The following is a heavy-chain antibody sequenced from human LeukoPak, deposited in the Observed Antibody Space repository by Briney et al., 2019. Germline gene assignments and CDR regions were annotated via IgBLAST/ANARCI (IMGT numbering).Heavy chain of an antibody. CDR2: IYPGDSDT. Sequence: GESLKISCKGSGNSFSNYWIGWVRQIPGKGLEWMGIIYPGDSDTRYSPSFQGHFTISADKFTSTAYLQWTSLKASDTAMYYCARHKRSTAMEYWGQGTLVTVSS. CDR3: ARHKRSTAMEY. V-gene: IGHV5-51*01. CDR1: GNSFSNYW. J-gene: IGHJ4*02. D-gene: IGHD5-18*01.